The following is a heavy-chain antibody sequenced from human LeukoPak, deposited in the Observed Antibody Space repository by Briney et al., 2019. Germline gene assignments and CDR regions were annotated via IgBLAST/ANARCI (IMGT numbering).Heavy chain of an antibody. J-gene: IGHJ4*02. D-gene: IGHD1-26*01. Sequence: SETLSLTCIVSGVSISSTSYYWGWLRQSPGKGLEWIGYIYYSGSTNYNPSLKSRVTMSVDTSKNQFSLKLSSVTTADTAVYYCAKYIRDSGTYYLDYWGQGTLVTVSS. CDR2: IYYSGST. CDR1: GVSISSTSYY. CDR3: AKYIRDSGTYYLDY. V-gene: IGHV4-61*05.